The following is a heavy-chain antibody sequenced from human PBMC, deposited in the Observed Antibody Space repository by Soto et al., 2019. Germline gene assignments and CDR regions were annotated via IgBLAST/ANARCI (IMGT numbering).Heavy chain of an antibody. Sequence: SETLSLTCTVSGGSISSGGYYWSWIRQHPGKGLEWIGYIYYSGSTYYNPSLKSRVTISVDTSKNQFSLKLSSVTAADTAVYYCARERYSSGWYFNWFDPWGQGTLVTVSS. J-gene: IGHJ5*02. V-gene: IGHV4-31*03. CDR3: ARERYSSGWYFNWFDP. CDR2: IYYSGST. D-gene: IGHD6-19*01. CDR1: GGSISSGGYY.